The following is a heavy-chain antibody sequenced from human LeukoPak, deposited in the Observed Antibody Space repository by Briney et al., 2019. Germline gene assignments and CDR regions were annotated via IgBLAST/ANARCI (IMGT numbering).Heavy chain of an antibody. V-gene: IGHV3-33*01. D-gene: IGHD1-26*01. Sequence: GGSLRLSCAASGFTFSSFGMHWVRQAPGKGLERVAVIWYDASNKYYADSVKGRFTISRDNSKNTLYLQMNSLRDDDTAVYYCVRGVGVSRFNYFDPWGQGTLVTVSS. CDR1: GFTFSSFG. CDR3: VRGVGVSRFNYFDP. J-gene: IGHJ5*02. CDR2: IWYDASNK.